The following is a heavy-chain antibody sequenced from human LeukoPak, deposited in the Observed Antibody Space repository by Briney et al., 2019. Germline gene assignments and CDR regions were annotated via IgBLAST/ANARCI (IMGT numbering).Heavy chain of an antibody. Sequence: PSETLSLTCTVSGGSISSYYWSWIRQPPGKGLEWIGYIYYSGSTNYNPSLKSRVTISVDTSKNQFSLKLRSVTAADTAVYYCARDTRDAFDIWGQGTTVTVSS. CDR3: ARDTRDAFDI. CDR2: IYYSGST. V-gene: IGHV4-59*01. CDR1: GGSISSYY. J-gene: IGHJ3*02.